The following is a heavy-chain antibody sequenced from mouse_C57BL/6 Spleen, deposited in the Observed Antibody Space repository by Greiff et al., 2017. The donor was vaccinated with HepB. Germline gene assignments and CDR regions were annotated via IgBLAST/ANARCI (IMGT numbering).Heavy chain of an antibody. Sequence: EVKLQESGPGLVKPSQSLSLTCSVTGYSITSGYYWNWIRQFPGNKLEWMGYISYDGSNNYNPSLKNRISITRDTSKNQFFLKLNSVTTEDTATYYCASYSNEPSWFAYWGQGTLVTVSA. CDR1: GYSITSGYY. CDR3: ASYSNEPSWFAY. CDR2: ISYDGSN. J-gene: IGHJ3*01. D-gene: IGHD2-5*01. V-gene: IGHV3-6*01.